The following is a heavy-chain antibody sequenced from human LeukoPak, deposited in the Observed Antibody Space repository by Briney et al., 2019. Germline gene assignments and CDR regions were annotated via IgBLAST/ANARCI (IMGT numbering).Heavy chain of an antibody. CDR1: GYTFTSYA. CDR2: INAGNGNT. J-gene: IGHJ3*02. Sequence: ASVKVSCKASGYTFTSYAMHWVRQAPGQRLEWMGWINAGNGNTKYSQKFQGRVTITRDTSASTAYMELSSLRSEDTAVCYCARGYGDYDDAFDIWGQGTMVTVSS. D-gene: IGHD4-17*01. V-gene: IGHV1-3*01. CDR3: ARGYGDYDDAFDI.